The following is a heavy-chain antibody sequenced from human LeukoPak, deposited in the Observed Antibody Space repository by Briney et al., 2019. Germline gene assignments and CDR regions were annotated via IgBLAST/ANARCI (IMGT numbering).Heavy chain of an antibody. V-gene: IGHV1-69*04. CDR1: GGTLSTYG. CDR3: ARDGGWLQTQNHYYYHGMDV. J-gene: IGHJ6*02. Sequence: SVKVSCKASGGTLSTYGITWVRQAPGQGLEWMGRIIPILDLANYAQKFQGRVTITADKSTRTVCMELSTLTSDDTAVYYCARDGGWLQTQNHYYYHGMDVWGQGTTVTVSS. CDR2: IIPILDLA. D-gene: IGHD5-24*01.